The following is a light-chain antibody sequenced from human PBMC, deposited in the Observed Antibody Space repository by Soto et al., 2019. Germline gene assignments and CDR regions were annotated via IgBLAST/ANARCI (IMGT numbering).Light chain of an antibody. CDR1: QSISSW. J-gene: IGKJ4*01. V-gene: IGKV1-5*03. CDR2: KAS. Sequence: DVQMTQSPSTLSASVGDRVTITCRASQSISSWLAWYRQKPGKAPKLLINKASSLESGVPSRFSGSGSGTEFTLTISSLEPEDFAVYYCQQRSNWPLTFGGGTKVDI. CDR3: QQRSNWPLT.